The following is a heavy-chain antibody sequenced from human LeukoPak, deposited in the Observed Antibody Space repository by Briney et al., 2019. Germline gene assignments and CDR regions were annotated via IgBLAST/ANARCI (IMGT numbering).Heavy chain of an antibody. D-gene: IGHD2-2*01. J-gene: IGHJ3*02. CDR2: ISWNSGSI. V-gene: IGHV3-9*01. CDR1: GFTFDDYA. CDR3: AKDIQVVPAASTFDI. Sequence: GRSLRLSCAASGFTFDDYAMHWVRHAPGKGLEWVSGISWNSGSIGYADSVKGRFTISRDNAKNSLYLQMNSLRAEDTALYYCAKDIQVVPAASTFDIWGQGTMVTVSS.